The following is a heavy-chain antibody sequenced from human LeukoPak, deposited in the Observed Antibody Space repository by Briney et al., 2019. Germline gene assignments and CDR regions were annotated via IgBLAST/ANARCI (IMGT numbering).Heavy chain of an antibody. J-gene: IGHJ4*02. CDR1: GGTFSSYA. D-gene: IGHD3-9*01. CDR3: ARAEGYDILTGMGGDY. V-gene: IGHV1-69*13. Sequence: ASVKVSCKASGGTFSSYAISWVRQAPGQGLEWMGGIIPIFGTANYAQKFQGRVTITADESTSTAYMELSSLRSEDTAVYYCARAEGYDILTGMGGDYWGQGILVTVSS. CDR2: IIPIFGTA.